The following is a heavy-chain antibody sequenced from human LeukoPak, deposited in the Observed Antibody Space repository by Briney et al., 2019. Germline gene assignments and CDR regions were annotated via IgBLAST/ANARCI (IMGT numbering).Heavy chain of an antibody. CDR3: AKNDYGGNYYYYYMDV. J-gene: IGHJ6*03. D-gene: IGHD4-23*01. CDR1: GFTFSSYS. CDR2: ISSSGSTI. V-gene: IGHV3-48*04. Sequence: GGSLRLSCAASGFTFSSYSMNWVRQAPAKGLEWVSYISSSGSTIYYADPVKGRFIISRENAKNSLYLQMNSLRAEETAVYYCAKNDYGGNYYYYYMDVWGKGTTVTVSS.